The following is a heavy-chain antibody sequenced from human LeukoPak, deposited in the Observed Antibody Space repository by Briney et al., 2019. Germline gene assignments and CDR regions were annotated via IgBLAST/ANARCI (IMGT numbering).Heavy chain of an antibody. CDR2: IRYDGSNK. CDR3: AKSSYYYDSSGYSAPDL. V-gene: IGHV3-30*02. J-gene: IGHJ2*01. Sequence: PGGSLRLSCAASGFTFSSYGMYWVRQAPGKGLEWVAFIRYDGSNKYYADSVKGRFTISRDNSKNTLYLQMNSLRAEDTVVYYCAKSSYYYDSSGYSAPDLWGRGTLVTVSS. D-gene: IGHD3-22*01. CDR1: GFTFSSYG.